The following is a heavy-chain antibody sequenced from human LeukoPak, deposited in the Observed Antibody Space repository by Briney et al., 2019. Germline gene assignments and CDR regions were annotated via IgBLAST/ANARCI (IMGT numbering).Heavy chain of an antibody. J-gene: IGHJ4*02. CDR1: GFTFSSYA. CDR3: ARSPRVDSSGYYLYYFDY. CDR2: ISSNGGST. D-gene: IGHD3-22*01. Sequence: GGSLRLSCAASGFTFSSYAMHWVRQAPGKGLEYVSAISSNGGSTYYANSVKGRFTISRDNSKNTLYLQMGSLRAEDMAVYYCARSPRVDSSGYYLYYFDYWGQGTLVTVSS. V-gene: IGHV3-64*01.